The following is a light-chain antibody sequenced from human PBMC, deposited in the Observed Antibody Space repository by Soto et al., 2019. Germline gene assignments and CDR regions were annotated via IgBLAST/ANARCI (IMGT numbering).Light chain of an antibody. J-gene: IGKJ1*01. V-gene: IGKV3-15*01. CDR1: QSVVTN. Sequence: EIVMTQSPATLSVSPGERVTLSCRASQSVVTNLAWYQHKPGQAPRLLIHGASTRAPGFPARFSGSGSGTDFTLTISSLQSEDFAVYYCQQYNNWPWTFGQGTKVDIK. CDR2: GAS. CDR3: QQYNNWPWT.